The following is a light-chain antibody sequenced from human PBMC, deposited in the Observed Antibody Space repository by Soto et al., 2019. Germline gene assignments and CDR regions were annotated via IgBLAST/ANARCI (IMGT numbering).Light chain of an antibody. V-gene: IGKV3-20*01. CDR3: QQYSSSRT. CDR1: QSVGRNY. Sequence: ENVLSQSPGTLSLSPGERATLSCRASQSVGRNYLAWFQQKSGQAPRLVIYGASSRAAGIPDRLSGSGSGTDFTLTITRLEPEDFAVYYCQQYSSSRTFGQGTKVDIK. CDR2: GAS. J-gene: IGKJ1*01.